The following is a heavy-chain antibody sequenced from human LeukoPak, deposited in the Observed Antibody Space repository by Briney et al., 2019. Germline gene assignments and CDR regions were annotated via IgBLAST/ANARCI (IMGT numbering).Heavy chain of an antibody. V-gene: IGHV1-18*01. J-gene: IGHJ4*02. CDR3: ARGRFPGSGSRYNPFDY. D-gene: IGHD3-10*01. CDR1: GYTFTSYG. Sequence: WASVKVSCKASGYTFTSYGITWVRQAPGQGLEWMGWISVDNGNTNYAQKFQGRLTMTADTSTSTAYMDLRSLRSDDTAVYYCARGRFPGSGSRYNPFDYWGRGTLVTVSS. CDR2: ISVDNGNT.